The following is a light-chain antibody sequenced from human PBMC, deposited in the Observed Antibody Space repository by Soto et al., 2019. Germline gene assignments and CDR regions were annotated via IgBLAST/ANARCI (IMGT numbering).Light chain of an antibody. V-gene: IGKV3-11*01. Sequence: EIVLTQSPATLSLSPGERVTLSCRASQSVSSYLAWYQQKPGQAPRLLIYDVSNRATGIPARFSGSGSGTDFILTISSLEPEDFAVYYCQYYDKLAKAITFGQGTRLEIK. CDR2: DVS. J-gene: IGKJ5*01. CDR1: QSVSSY. CDR3: QYYDKLAKAIT.